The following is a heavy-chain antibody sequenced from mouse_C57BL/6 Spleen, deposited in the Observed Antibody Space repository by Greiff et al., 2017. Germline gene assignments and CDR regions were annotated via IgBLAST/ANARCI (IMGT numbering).Heavy chain of an antibody. Sequence: VKLQESGAELVRPGTSVKVSCKASGYAFTNYLIEWVKQRPGQGLEWIGVINPGSGGTNYNEKFKGKATLTADKSSSTAYMQLSSLTSEDSAVYFCARYGKGDYYAMDYWGQGPSVTVSS. CDR1: GYAFTNYL. V-gene: IGHV1-54*01. CDR3: ARYGKGDYYAMDY. J-gene: IGHJ4*01. D-gene: IGHD1-1*02. CDR2: INPGSGGT.